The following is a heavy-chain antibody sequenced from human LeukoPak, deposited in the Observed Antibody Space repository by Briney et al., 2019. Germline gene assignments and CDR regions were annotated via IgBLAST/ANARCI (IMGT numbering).Heavy chain of an antibody. Sequence: GGSLRLSCAASGFTFDDYAMFWVRQAPGMGLEWVSGISWDSYNIGYAASVKGRFTISRDNAKDSLYLQMSSLRGDDTAFYYCARGNRDSSGFYYYYGMDVWGQGTTATVSS. D-gene: IGHD6-19*01. CDR2: ISWDSYNI. J-gene: IGHJ6*02. CDR3: ARGNRDSSGFYYYYGMDV. CDR1: GFTFDDYA. V-gene: IGHV3-9*01.